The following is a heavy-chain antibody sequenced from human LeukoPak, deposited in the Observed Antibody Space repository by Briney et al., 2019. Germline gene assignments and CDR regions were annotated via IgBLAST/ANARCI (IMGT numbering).Heavy chain of an antibody. V-gene: IGHV3-30*18. CDR2: ISYDGSNK. CDR1: GFTFSSYG. CDR3: AKDGSLYYDFWSGLMDV. D-gene: IGHD3-3*01. J-gene: IGHJ4*02. Sequence: GGSLRLSCAASGFTFSSYGMHWVRQAPGKGLEWVAVISYDGSNKYYADSVKGRFTISRDNSKNTLYLQMNSLRAEDTAVYYCAKDGSLYYDFWSGLMDVWGQGTLVTVSS.